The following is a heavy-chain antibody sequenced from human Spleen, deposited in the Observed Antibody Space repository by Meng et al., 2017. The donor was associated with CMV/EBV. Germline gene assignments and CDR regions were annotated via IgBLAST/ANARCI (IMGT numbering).Heavy chain of an antibody. V-gene: IGHV3-49*04. CDR2: IRSKAYGGTT. Sequence: GGSLRLSCTASGFTFGDYAMSWVRQAPGKGLEWVGFIRSKAYGGTTEYAASVKGRFTISRDDSKSIAYLQMNSLRAEDTAVYYCAKDLKKGSGSFSPARSGYYYGMDVWGQGTTVTVSS. CDR3: AKDLKKGSGSFSPARSGYYYGMDV. J-gene: IGHJ6*02. CDR1: GFTFGDYA. D-gene: IGHD3-10*01.